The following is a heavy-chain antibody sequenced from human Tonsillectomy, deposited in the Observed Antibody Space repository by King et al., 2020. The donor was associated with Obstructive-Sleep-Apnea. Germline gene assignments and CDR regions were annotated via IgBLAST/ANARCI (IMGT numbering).Heavy chain of an antibody. J-gene: IGHJ4*02. V-gene: IGHV3-7*03. D-gene: IGHD3-3*01. Sequence: VQLVESGGGLVQPGGSLRLSCAASGFTFSSYWMSWVRQAPGKGLEWVANIKQDGSEKYYVGSVKGRFTISRDNAKNSLYLQMNSLRAEDTAVYYCARSVLRFLEWLPHFDYWGQGTLVTVSS. CDR1: GFTFSSYW. CDR2: IKQDGSEK. CDR3: ARSVLRFLEWLPHFDY.